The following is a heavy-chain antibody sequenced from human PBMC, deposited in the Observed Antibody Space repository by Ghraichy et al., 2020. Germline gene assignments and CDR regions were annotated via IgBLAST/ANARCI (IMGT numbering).Heavy chain of an antibody. J-gene: IGHJ6*02. CDR3: ARGRYDFWSGSLPNYYGMDV. V-gene: IGHV4-39*07. CDR1: GGSISSSSYY. D-gene: IGHD3-3*01. CDR2: IYYSGTT. Sequence: SETLSLTCTVSGGSISSSSYYWGWIRQPPGKGLEWIGTIYYSGTTYYNLSLKSRVTISVDTAKSQFSLKLSSVTAADTAVFYCARGRYDFWSGSLPNYYGMDVWGQGTTVTVSS.